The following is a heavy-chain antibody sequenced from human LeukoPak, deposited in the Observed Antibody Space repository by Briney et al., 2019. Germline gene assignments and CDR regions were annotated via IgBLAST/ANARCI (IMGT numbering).Heavy chain of an antibody. D-gene: IGHD3-3*01. Sequence: SETLSLTCTVSGYSISSGYYWGWIRQPPGKGLEWIGSIYHSGSTYYNPSLKSRVTISVDTSKNQFSLKLSSVTAADTAVYYCAREQGYYDFWSGYDIGVDYWGQGTLVTVSS. CDR3: AREQGYYDFWSGYDIGVDY. CDR2: IYHSGST. V-gene: IGHV4-38-2*02. CDR1: GYSISSGYY. J-gene: IGHJ4*02.